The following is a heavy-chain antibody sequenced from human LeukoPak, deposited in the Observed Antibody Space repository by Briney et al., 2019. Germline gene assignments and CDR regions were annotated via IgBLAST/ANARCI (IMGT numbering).Heavy chain of an antibody. CDR3: ATTMVRGASYYYGMDV. V-gene: IGHV4-4*07. D-gene: IGHD3-10*01. Sequence: PSETLSLTCTVSGGSISSYYWSWIRQPAGKGLEWIGRIYTSGSTNYNPFLKSRVTMSVDTSKNQFSLKLSSVTAADTAVYYCATTMVRGASYYYGMDVWGQGTTVTVSS. CDR2: IYTSGST. J-gene: IGHJ6*02. CDR1: GGSISSYY.